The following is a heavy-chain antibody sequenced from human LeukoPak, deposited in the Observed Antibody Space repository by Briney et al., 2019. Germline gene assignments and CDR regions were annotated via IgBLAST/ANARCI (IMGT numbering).Heavy chain of an antibody. V-gene: IGHV3-7*01. CDR1: GFSFSNYW. CDR3: ATTTRSSSCDY. Sequence: GGSLRLSCAGSGFSFSNYWMSWVRQAPGKGLEWVANVRPDGSETQYVASMKGRFTVSRGNSEISLYLRMSSLRAEDTAVYYCATTTRSSSCDYWGQGNLVTVSS. D-gene: IGHD2-2*01. CDR2: VRPDGSET. J-gene: IGHJ4*02.